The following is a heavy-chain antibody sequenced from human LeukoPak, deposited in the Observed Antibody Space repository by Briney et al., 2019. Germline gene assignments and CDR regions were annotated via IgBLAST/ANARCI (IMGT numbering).Heavy chain of an antibody. J-gene: IGHJ4*02. CDR1: GVTFSDSY. D-gene: IGHD6-13*01. CDR2: ISNSGDTI. Sequence: SGGSLRLSCAASGVTFSDSYMCWIRQAPGKGLEWVSYISNSGDTINYSDSVKGRFTVSRDNAKNSLYLNMNSLRAEDTALYYCAKDTTAAGTGNFDSWGQGTLVTVSS. CDR3: AKDTTAAGTGNFDS. V-gene: IGHV3-11*01.